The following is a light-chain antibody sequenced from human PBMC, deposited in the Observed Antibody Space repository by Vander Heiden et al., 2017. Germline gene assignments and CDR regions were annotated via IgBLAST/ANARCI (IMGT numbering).Light chain of an antibody. CDR1: SLRSDY. CDR2: GKN. CDR3: NSRDSSGNHRGV. J-gene: IGLJ1*01. Sequence: SSELTQDPAVSVALGQTDRITCQGDSLRSDYASWYQQKPGQASTLVIYGKNNRPSGSPDRFAGSSSENTASLTITGAQAEDEADYYCNSRDSSGNHRGVFGTGTKVTVL. V-gene: IGLV3-19*01.